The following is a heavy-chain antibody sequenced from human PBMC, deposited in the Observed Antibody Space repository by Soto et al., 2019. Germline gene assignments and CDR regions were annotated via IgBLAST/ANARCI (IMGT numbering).Heavy chain of an antibody. Sequence: SETLSLTCTVSGGSITSYNWNWLRQPPGKALEWIGYVYNSGSTNYNPSLRSRVTISVDTSKNQFSLKVNSVTAADTAVYYCARRAVVAVTGSLDNWLDPWGQGILVTVSS. CDR2: VYNSGST. CDR1: GGSITSYN. D-gene: IGHD2-21*01. V-gene: IGHV4-59*01. CDR3: ARRAVVAVTGSLDNWLDP. J-gene: IGHJ5*02.